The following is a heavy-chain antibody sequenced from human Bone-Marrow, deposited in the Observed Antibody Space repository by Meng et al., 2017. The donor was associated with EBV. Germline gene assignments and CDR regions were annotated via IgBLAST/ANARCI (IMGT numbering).Heavy chain of an antibody. J-gene: IGHJ4*02. V-gene: IGHV2-5*02. D-gene: IGHD6-6*01. CDR1: GFPLRTREGG. CDR3: AHIIAARPFDY. CDR2: IYWDDDK. Sequence: TFKWFGPTLVTPTQTLTLTLTCSGFPLRTREGGVSWIRQPPEKALEWLALIYWDDDKRYSPSLKSRLTITKDTSKNQVVLTMTNMDPVDAATYYCAHIIAARPFDYWGQGTLVTVSS.